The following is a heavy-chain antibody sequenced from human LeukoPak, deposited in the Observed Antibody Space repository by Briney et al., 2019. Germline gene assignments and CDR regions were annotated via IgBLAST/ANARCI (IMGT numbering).Heavy chain of an antibody. CDR1: GYTFTGYY. CDR2: INPNTGGT. J-gene: IGHJ5*02. CDR3: ARAANWFDP. V-gene: IGHV1-2*02. Sequence: GASVKVSCKTSGYTFTGYYMHWVRQAPGQGLEWMGWINPNTGGTDYSQKFEGRVTLTRDTSISTAYMELSRLRSDDTAVYYCARAANWFDPWGQGTLVTVSS.